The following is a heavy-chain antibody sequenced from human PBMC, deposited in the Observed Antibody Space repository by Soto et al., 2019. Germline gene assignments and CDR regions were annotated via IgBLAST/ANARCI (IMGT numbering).Heavy chain of an antibody. V-gene: IGHV1-8*01. J-gene: IGHJ6*03. CDR2: MNPNSGNT. CDR1: GYTFTSYD. D-gene: IGHD5-12*01. CDR3: ARGYMDINYYYYYYMDV. Sequence: QVQLVQSGAEVKKPGASVKVSCKASGYTFTSYDINRVRQATGQGLEWMGWMNPNSGNTGYAQKFQGRVTMTRNTSISTAYMELSSLRSEDTAVYYCARGYMDINYYYYYYMDVWGKGTTVTVSS.